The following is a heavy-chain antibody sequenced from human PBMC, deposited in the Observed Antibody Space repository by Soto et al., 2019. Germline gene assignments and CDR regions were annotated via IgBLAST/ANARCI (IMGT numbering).Heavy chain of an antibody. V-gene: IGHV3-21*01. CDR2: ISKSDYT. Sequence: GGSLRLSCAVSGFAFNNYGINWVRQAPGKGLEWVSSISKSDYTYYSDSVKGRFAISRDNAKSSVSLQMNTLRVEDTAVYYCAREDSIIIPAVSDFWGQGTLVTVSS. J-gene: IGHJ4*02. CDR3: AREDSIIIPAVSDF. D-gene: IGHD2-2*01. CDR1: GFAFNNYG.